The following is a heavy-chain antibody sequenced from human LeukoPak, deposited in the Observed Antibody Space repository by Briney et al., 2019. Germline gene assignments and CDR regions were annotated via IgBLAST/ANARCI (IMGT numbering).Heavy chain of an antibody. J-gene: IGHJ5*02. CDR3: LTLSGVWTGRPVP. CDR2: MNPNSGRT. D-gene: IGHD3/OR15-3a*01. CDR1: GYTLTSYD. V-gene: IGHV1-8*01. Sequence: ASVKVSCKASGYTLTSYDINWVRQATGQGLEWMGWMNPNSGRTGYAQNFQGRITITRNTSISTAYMELSSLRSEDTAVYYCLTLSGVWTGRPVPWGQGTLVTVSS.